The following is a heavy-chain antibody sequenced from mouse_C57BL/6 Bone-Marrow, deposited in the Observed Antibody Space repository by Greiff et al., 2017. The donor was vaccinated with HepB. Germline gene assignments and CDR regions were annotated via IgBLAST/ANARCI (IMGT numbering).Heavy chain of an antibody. CDR3: ASEGGAGFAY. J-gene: IGHJ3*01. D-gene: IGHD1-1*02. V-gene: IGHV1-26*01. CDR1: GYTFTDYY. Sequence: EVKLQQSGPELVKPGASVKISCKASGYTFTDYYMNWVKQSHGKSLEWIGDINTNNGGTSYNQKFKGKATLTVDKSSSTAYMELRSLTSEDSAVYYCASEGGAGFAYWGQGTLVTVSA. CDR2: INTNNGGT.